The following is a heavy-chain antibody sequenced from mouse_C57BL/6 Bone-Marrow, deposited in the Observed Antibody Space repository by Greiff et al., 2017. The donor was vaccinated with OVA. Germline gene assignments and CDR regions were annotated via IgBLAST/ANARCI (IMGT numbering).Heavy chain of an antibody. CDR1: GYSFTDYN. J-gene: IGHJ2*01. Sequence: QLQESGPELVKPGASVKISCKASGYSFTDYNMNWVKQSNGKSLEWIGVINPNYGTTSYNQKFKGKATLTVDQSSSTAYMQLNSLTSEDSAVYYCAREFDYGSSYYFDYWGQGTTLTVSS. V-gene: IGHV1-39*01. CDR3: AREFDYGSSYYFDY. D-gene: IGHD1-1*01. CDR2: INPNYGTT.